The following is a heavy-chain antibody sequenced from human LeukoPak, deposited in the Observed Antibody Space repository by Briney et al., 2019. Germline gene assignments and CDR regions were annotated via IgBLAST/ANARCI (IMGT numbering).Heavy chain of an antibody. J-gene: IGHJ6*03. CDR3: ARGFYRPYYYYYMDV. CDR1: GGSISSYY. D-gene: IGHD2/OR15-2a*01. V-gene: IGHV4-59*01. Sequence: SETLPLTCTVSGGSISSYYWSWIRQPPGKGLEWIGYIYYSGSTNYNPSLKSRVTISVDTSKNQFSLKLSSVTAADTAVYSCARGFYRPYYYYYMDVWGKGTTVTVSS. CDR2: IYYSGST.